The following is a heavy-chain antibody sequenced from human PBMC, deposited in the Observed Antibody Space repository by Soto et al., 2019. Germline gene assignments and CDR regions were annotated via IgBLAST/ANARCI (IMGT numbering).Heavy chain of an antibody. D-gene: IGHD3-22*01. Sequence: SETLSLTCAVYGGSFSGYYWSWIRQPPGKGLEWIGEINHSGSTNYNPSLKSRVTISVDTSKNQFSLKLSSVTAADTAVYYCARAGRGDDYDSSDYYQFDYWGQGALVTVSS. CDR1: GGSFSGYY. J-gene: IGHJ4*02. CDR2: INHSGST. CDR3: ARAGRGDDYDSSDYYQFDY. V-gene: IGHV4-34*01.